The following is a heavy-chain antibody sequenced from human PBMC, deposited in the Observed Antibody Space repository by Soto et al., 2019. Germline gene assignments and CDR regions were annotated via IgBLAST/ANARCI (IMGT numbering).Heavy chain of an antibody. V-gene: IGHV1-18*01. Sequence: QVPLVQSGAEVKKPGASVKVSCKASGYTFTSYGISWVRQAPGQGLEWMGWISAYNGNTNYAQKLQGRVTMTTDTSTSTAYMELRSLRSDDTAVYYCARVPYSSGWYQNYYYYGMDVWGQGTTVTVSS. CDR1: GYTFTSYG. D-gene: IGHD6-19*01. J-gene: IGHJ6*02. CDR2: ISAYNGNT. CDR3: ARVPYSSGWYQNYYYYGMDV.